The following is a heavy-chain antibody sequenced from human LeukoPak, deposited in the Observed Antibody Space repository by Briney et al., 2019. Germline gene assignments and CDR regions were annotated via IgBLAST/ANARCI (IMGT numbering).Heavy chain of an antibody. Sequence: TSVKVSCKASGFTFTSSAMQWVRQARGQRLEWIGWIVVGSGNTNYAQKLQGRVTLTTDTSTTTAYMELRSLRSDDTAVYYCARDELYSSGWYFDYWGQGTLVTVSS. CDR1: GFTFTSSA. J-gene: IGHJ4*02. CDR2: IVVGSGNT. CDR3: ARDELYSSGWYFDY. D-gene: IGHD6-19*01. V-gene: IGHV1-58*02.